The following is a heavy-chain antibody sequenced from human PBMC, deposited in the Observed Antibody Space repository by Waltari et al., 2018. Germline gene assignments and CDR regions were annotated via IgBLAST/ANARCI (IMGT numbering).Heavy chain of an antibody. CDR3: AKEAIVATSAFDI. Sequence: QVQLVESGGGVVQPGRSLRLSCAASGFTFSSYGMHWVRRAPGKGLEWVAVIWYDGSNKYYADSVKGRVTISRDNSKNTLYLQMNSLRAEDTAMYYCAKEAIVATSAFDIWGQGTMVTVSS. CDR2: IWYDGSNK. CDR1: GFTFSSYG. J-gene: IGHJ3*02. D-gene: IGHD5-12*01. V-gene: IGHV3-30*18.